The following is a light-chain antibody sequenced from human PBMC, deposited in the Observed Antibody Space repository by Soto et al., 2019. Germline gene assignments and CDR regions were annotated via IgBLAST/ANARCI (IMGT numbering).Light chain of an antibody. CDR2: KAS. J-gene: IGKJ2*01. CDR1: RNINNW. CDR3: QQYKSYYT. V-gene: IGKV1-5*03. Sequence: DIQMTQSPSTLSASVGDRVTITCRASRNINNWLAWYQQKPGKAPKLLIYKASSLESGVPSRFSGSGSGTEFTLTISSLQPDDFATYYCQQYKSYYTFGQGTKVDIK.